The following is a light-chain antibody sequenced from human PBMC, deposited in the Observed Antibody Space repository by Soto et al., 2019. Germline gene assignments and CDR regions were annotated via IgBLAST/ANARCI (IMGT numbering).Light chain of an antibody. V-gene: IGKV1-39*01. J-gene: IGKJ5*01. CDR2: AAS. Sequence: DIQMTQSPSSLSASLGDRVTISCRASQTISRNLNWYQQKPGKAPKLLIYAASNLQSGVPSRFSGSGSGTDFTLAISSLQPEDFATYYCQQSDSIPITFGQGTRLEIK. CDR1: QTISRN. CDR3: QQSDSIPIT.